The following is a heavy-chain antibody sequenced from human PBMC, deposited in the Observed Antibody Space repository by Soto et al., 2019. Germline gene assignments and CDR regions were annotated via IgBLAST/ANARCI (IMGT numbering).Heavy chain of an antibody. CDR2: IHYSGST. Sequence: ETLSLTCTVSGGSVSSTSYYWTWIRQPPGKGLEWIGYIHYSGSTNYNPSLQSRVTISVDTSKNHFSLELTSVTAADTAVYYCARAWEKIYFDYWGQGALVTVYS. CDR1: GGSVSSTSYY. D-gene: IGHD1-26*01. CDR3: ARAWEKIYFDY. V-gene: IGHV4-61*01. J-gene: IGHJ4*02.